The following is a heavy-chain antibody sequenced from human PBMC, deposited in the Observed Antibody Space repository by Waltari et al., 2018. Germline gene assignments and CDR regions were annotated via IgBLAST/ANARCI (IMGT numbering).Heavy chain of an antibody. CDR3: ARDIVVVPAGARDAFDI. CDR2: IYHSGST. D-gene: IGHD2-2*01. J-gene: IGHJ3*02. CDR1: GYSISSGYY. Sequence: QVQLQESGPGLVKPSETLSLTCTVSGYSISSGYYWGWIRQPPGKGLEWIGSIYHSGSTYYNPSLKSRVTISVDTSKNQFSLKLSSVTAADTAVYYCARDIVVVPAGARDAFDIWGQGTMVTVSS. V-gene: IGHV4-38-2*02.